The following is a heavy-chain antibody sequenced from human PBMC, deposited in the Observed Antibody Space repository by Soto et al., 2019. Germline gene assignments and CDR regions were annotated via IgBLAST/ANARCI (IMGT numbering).Heavy chain of an antibody. CDR1: VFTVSSNY. CDR3: ARARDGYNFLYEPT. D-gene: IGHD5-12*01. Sequence: EVQLVESGGGLIQPGGSLRLSCVASVFTVSSNYMSWVRQAPGRGLEWVSVSYSGGSTDYADSVKGRFTSARDNSKNTLYLQMNSLRAEDTAVYYCARARDGYNFLYEPTWGQGTLVTVSS. CDR2: SYSGGST. V-gene: IGHV3-53*01. J-gene: IGHJ4*02.